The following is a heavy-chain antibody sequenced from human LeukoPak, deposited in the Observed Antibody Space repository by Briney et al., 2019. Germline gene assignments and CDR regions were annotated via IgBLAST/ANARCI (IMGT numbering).Heavy chain of an antibody. J-gene: IGHJ6*02. CDR2: TYYRSKWYN. Sequence: SQTLSLTCAISGDSVSSNSAAWNWIRQSPSRGLEWLGRTYYRSKWYNDYAVSVKSRITINPDTSKNQFSLKLSSVTAADTAVYYCARAGKYYYYGMDVWGQGTTVTVSS. V-gene: IGHV6-1*01. CDR1: GDSVSSNSAA. CDR3: ARAGKYYYYGMDV.